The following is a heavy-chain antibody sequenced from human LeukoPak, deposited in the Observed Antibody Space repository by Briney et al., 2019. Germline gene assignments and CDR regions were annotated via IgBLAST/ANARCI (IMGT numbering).Heavy chain of an antibody. CDR3: ATEVTD. Sequence: ASVKVSCKASGGTFSNYAINWVRQAPGQGLEWMGWINPNSGGTKYAQKFQGRVTMTRDTSISTAYMELSRLRSDDTAVYYCATEVTDWGQGTLVTVSS. D-gene: IGHD5-18*01. CDR1: GGTFSNYA. J-gene: IGHJ4*02. CDR2: INPNSGGT. V-gene: IGHV1-2*02.